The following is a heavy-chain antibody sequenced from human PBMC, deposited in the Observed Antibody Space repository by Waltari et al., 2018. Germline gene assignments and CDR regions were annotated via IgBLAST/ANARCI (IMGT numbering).Heavy chain of an antibody. J-gene: IGHJ4*02. CDR3: AKDLYYYDSSGYYLLEY. CDR1: GFTFSSYA. V-gene: IGHV3-23*01. Sequence: EVQLLESGGGLVQPGGSLRLSCAASGFTFSSYAMSWVRQAPGKGLEGVSAISGSGGSTYCAGSVKGRFTISRDNSKNTLYLQMNSLRAEDTAVYYCAKDLYYYDSSGYYLLEYWGQGTLVIVSS. CDR2: ISGSGGST. D-gene: IGHD3-22*01.